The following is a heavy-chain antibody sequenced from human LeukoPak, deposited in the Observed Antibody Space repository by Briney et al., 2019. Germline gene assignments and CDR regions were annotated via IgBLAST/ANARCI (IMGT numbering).Heavy chain of an antibody. D-gene: IGHD1-20*01. Sequence: GGSLRLSCAASGFTFSSYSMNWVRQAPGKGLEWVSYISSSSSTIYYADSVKGRFTISRDNAKNSLYLQMNSLRAEDTAVYYCAREGRITGTRRSFDYWGQGTLVTVSS. V-gene: IGHV3-48*01. J-gene: IGHJ4*02. CDR2: ISSSSSTI. CDR1: GFTFSSYS. CDR3: AREGRITGTRRSFDY.